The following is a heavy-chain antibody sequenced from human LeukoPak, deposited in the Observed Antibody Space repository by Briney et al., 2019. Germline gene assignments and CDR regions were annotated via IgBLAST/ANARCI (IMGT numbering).Heavy chain of an antibody. CDR2: IKQDGSEK. J-gene: IGHJ4*02. Sequence: GGSLRLSCAASGFTFSSYGMHWVRQAPGKGLEWVANIKQDGSEKYYMDSVKGRFTISRDNAKNSLYLQMNSLRAEDTAVYYCARGTILGGSPVVLDWGQGTLVTVSS. CDR1: GFTFSSYG. CDR3: ARGTILGGSPVVLD. V-gene: IGHV3-7*01. D-gene: IGHD1-26*01.